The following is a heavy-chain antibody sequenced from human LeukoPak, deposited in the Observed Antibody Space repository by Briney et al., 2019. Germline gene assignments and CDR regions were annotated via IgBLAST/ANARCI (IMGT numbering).Heavy chain of an antibody. D-gene: IGHD3-3*01. CDR2: IKQDGSEK. Sequence: PGGSLRLSCAASGFTFSSYWMSWVRQAPGKGLEWVANIKQDGSEKYYVDSVKGRFTISRDNSKNTLYLQMNSLRAEDTAVYYCAKDPDFWSGSHGMDVWGQGTTVTVSS. J-gene: IGHJ6*02. V-gene: IGHV3-7*03. CDR3: AKDPDFWSGSHGMDV. CDR1: GFTFSSYW.